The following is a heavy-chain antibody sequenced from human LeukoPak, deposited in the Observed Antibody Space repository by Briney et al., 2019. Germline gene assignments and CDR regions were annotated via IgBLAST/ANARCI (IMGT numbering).Heavy chain of an antibody. CDR2: MNPNSGNT. J-gene: IGHJ5*02. Sequence: ASVKVSCKASGYTFTSYDINWVRQATGQGLEWMGWMNPNSGNTGYAQKFQGRVTMTRNTSISKAYMELSSLRSEDTAVYYCARGRRAARFVWAFWFDPWGQGTLVTVSS. D-gene: IGHD6-6*01. V-gene: IGHV1-8*01. CDR3: ARGRRAARFVWAFWFDP. CDR1: GYTFTSYD.